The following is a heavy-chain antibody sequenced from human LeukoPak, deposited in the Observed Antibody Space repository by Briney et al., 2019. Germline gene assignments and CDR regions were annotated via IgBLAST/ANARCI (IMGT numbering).Heavy chain of an antibody. CDR2: ISAYNGNT. CDR3: ARGRRPGTELLLVNDAFDI. V-gene: IGHV1-18*01. Sequence: ASVKVSCKASGYTFTSYGISWVRQAPGQGLEWMGWISAYNGNTNYAQKLQGRVTVTTDTSTRTAYMELRSLRSDDTAVYYCARGRRPGTELLLVNDAFDIWGQGTMVTVSS. D-gene: IGHD2-21*02. J-gene: IGHJ3*02. CDR1: GYTFTSYG.